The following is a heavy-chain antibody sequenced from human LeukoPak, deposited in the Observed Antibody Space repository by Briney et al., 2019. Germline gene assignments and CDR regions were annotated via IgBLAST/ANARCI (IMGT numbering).Heavy chain of an antibody. Sequence: SETLSLTCTVSGGSISTYYWGWIRQPPGKGLEWIGYIYYSGSTKYNPSLKSRVTISVETSKNQFSLKLSSVTAADTAVYYCARHLGTAAGLYYFDYWGQGTLVTVSS. D-gene: IGHD6-13*01. J-gene: IGHJ4*02. CDR3: ARHLGTAAGLYYFDY. CDR1: GGSISTYY. CDR2: IYYSGST. V-gene: IGHV4-59*08.